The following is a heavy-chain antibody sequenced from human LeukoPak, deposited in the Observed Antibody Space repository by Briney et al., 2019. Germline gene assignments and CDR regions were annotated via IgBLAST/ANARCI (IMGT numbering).Heavy chain of an antibody. Sequence: AETLSLTCTVSGVSISSCCYYWGRIRQPTGKGLVWLGYIYYSGSTNYHPSLKSRVTISLHTSKNQYSVKLNSVTAAGTAVYYCASHYGSVSFYSPGDYWGQGTLGTVSS. CDR3: ASHYGSVSFYSPGDY. CDR2: IYYSGST. CDR1: GVSISSCCYY. J-gene: IGHJ4*02. V-gene: IGHV4-61*01. D-gene: IGHD3-10*01.